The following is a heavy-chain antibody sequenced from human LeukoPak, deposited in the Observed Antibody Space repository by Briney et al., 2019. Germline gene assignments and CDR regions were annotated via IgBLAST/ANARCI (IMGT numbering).Heavy chain of an antibody. CDR2: ISAYNGNT. D-gene: IGHD1-1*01. CDR1: GYTFTDYY. V-gene: IGHV1-18*04. J-gene: IGHJ4*02. CDR3: ARGLQLESEVDY. Sequence: ASVKVSCKPSGYTFTDYYLHWVRQAPGQGLEWMGWISAYNGNTNYAQKLQGRVTMTTDTSTSTAYMELRSLRSDDTAVYYCARGLQLESEVDYWGQGTLVTVSS.